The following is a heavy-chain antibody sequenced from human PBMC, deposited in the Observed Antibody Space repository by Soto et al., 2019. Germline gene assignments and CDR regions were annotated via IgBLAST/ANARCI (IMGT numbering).Heavy chain of an antibody. CDR1: GFTFRDYH. CDR2: ISPSGSPI. Sequence: PGGSLRLSCAASGFTFRDYHLNWIRQAPGKGLEWVSYISPSGSPIYHADSVKGRFTISRDNAKNTLYLQMNSLRAEDTAVYYCSCYCWSYPGDVFYFWGQGSLVPVSA. J-gene: IGHJ4*02. CDR3: SCYCWSYPGDVFYF. V-gene: IGHV3-11*04. D-gene: IGHD1-26*01.